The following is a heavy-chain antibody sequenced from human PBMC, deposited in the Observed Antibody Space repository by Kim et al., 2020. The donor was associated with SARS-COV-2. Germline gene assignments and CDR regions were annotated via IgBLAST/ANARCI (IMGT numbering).Heavy chain of an antibody. CDR1: GYTFSDYF. CDR3: ARGLAHCNDSGCTA. J-gene: IGHJ5*02. V-gene: IGHV1-2*02. D-gene: IGHD3-22*01. Sequence: ASVKVSCKASGYTFSDYFIHWVRQAPGQGLEWMGWINPNSGGTKSAQRFQGRVTMTRDTSIDTAYMEVSRLRSDDTAVYYCARGLAHCNDSGCTAWGQGTPVTVSS. CDR2: INPNSGGT.